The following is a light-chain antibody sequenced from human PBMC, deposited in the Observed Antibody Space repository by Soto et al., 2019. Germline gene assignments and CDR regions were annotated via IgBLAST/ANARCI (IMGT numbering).Light chain of an antibody. Sequence: IQLTQSPSSLSASVGDRVTITCRASQGISSYLAWYQQQPGKAPKLLIYAASTLQSGVPSRFSGSGSGTDFTLTISSLQPADFATYYCQQLNSYPLTFGGGTKVDIK. J-gene: IGKJ4*01. CDR1: QGISSY. CDR2: AAS. V-gene: IGKV1-9*01. CDR3: QQLNSYPLT.